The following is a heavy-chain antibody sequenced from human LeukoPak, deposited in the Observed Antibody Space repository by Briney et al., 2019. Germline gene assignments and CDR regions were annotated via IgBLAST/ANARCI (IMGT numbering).Heavy chain of an antibody. CDR2: IYYSGST. CDR1: GGSISSSSYY. Sequence: PSETLSLTCTVSGGSISSSSYYWGWIRQPPGKGLGWIGSIYYSGSTYYNPSLKSRVTISVDTSKNQFSLKLSSVTAADTAVYYCARGRGIQLWLNYDYWGQGTLVTVSS. V-gene: IGHV4-39*07. J-gene: IGHJ4*02. CDR3: ARGRGIQLWLNYDY. D-gene: IGHD5-18*01.